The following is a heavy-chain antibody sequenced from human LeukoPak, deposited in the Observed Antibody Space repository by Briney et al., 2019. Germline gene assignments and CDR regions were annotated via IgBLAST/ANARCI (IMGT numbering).Heavy chain of an antibody. CDR3: TRGSSGRRDN. V-gene: IGHV1-8*01. CDR1: GYTFTSCD. D-gene: IGHD6-19*01. CDR2: MNPNSGNT. J-gene: IGHJ4*02. Sequence: GASVKVSCKASGYTFTSCDINWVRQATGPGRERMGGMNPNSGNTGYGQSFQGRITMTRDISIGTAYMELSNLTSEDTAIYYCTRGSSGRRDNWGQGTLVTVSA.